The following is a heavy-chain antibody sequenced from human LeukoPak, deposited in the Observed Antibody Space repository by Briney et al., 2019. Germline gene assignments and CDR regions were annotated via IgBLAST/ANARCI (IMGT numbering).Heavy chain of an antibody. CDR3: ARARITMVRGTNDMDV. CDR2: IIPIFGTA. D-gene: IGHD3-10*01. Sequence: ASVKVSCKASGGTFSSYAISWVRQAPGQGLEWMGGIIPIFGTANYAQKFQGRVTITTDESTSTAYMELSSLRSEDTAVYYCARARITMVRGTNDMDVWGKGTTVTVSS. V-gene: IGHV1-69*05. CDR1: GGTFSSYA. J-gene: IGHJ6*03.